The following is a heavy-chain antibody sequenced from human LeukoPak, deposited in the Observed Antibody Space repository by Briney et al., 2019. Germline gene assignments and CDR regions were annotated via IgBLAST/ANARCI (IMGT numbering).Heavy chain of an antibody. Sequence: GESLKISCKGSGYSFTSYWIGWVRQMPGKGLEWMGIIYPGDSDTRYSPSFQGQVTISADKSISTAYLQWSSLKASDTAMYYCARQLGGWELLDYYFDYWGQGTLVTVSS. V-gene: IGHV5-51*01. CDR1: GYSFTSYW. CDR2: IYPGDSDT. CDR3: ARQLGGWELLDYYFDY. D-gene: IGHD1-26*01. J-gene: IGHJ4*02.